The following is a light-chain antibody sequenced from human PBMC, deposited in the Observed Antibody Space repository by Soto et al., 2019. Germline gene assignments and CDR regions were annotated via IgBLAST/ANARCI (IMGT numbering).Light chain of an antibody. CDR1: HSVGSN. V-gene: IGKV3-15*01. J-gene: IGKJ3*01. Sequence: VMTQSPTTLSVSPGERATLSCRASHSVGSNLALYQQNPGQAPRLLIYGASTRATGVPARFSGSGSATQFTLTISSLQSEDFGFYYCQQYNNWPLTFGPGTKVDIK. CDR2: GAS. CDR3: QQYNNWPLT.